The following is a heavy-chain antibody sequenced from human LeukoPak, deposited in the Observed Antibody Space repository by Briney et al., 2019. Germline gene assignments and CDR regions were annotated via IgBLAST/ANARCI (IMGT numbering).Heavy chain of an antibody. CDR1: GFTFTSHG. CDR3: ARGRRSGGITMIRGVKDRGWFDP. Sequence: GGSLRLSCAASGFTFTSHGMHWVRQAPGKGLEWVAHIRYDGSNKYYADSVKGRFTISRDDSKKMLYLQMNSLRPEDTAVYYCARGRRSGGITMIRGVKDRGWFDPWGQGTPVTVSS. J-gene: IGHJ5*02. CDR2: IRYDGSNK. V-gene: IGHV3-30*02. D-gene: IGHD3-10*01.